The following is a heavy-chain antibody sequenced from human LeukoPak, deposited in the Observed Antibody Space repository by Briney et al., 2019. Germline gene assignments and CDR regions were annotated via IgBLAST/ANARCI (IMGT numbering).Heavy chain of an antibody. J-gene: IGHJ4*02. CDR2: IYPGDSDT. CDR3: ARQGTVLRFGETLEDY. D-gene: IGHD3-10*01. CDR1: GYSFTSYW. V-gene: IGHV5-51*01. Sequence: PGESLKISCKGSGYSFTSYWIGWVRQMPGKGLEWMGIIYPGDSDTRYSPSFQGQVTISADKSISTAYLQWSSLKASDTAMYYCARQGTVLRFGETLEDYWGQGTLVTVSS.